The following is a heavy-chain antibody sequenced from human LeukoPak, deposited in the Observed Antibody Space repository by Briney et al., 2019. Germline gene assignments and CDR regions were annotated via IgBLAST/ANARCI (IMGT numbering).Heavy chain of an antibody. Sequence: GGSLRLSCAASGFTFSSYAMSWVRQAPGKGLEWVSSFSDSGSGTHYADSVKGRFTISRDNSKNTLYLQMNSLRVEDTAIYYCAKAYPDYPPVVFDYWGQGTLVTVSS. CDR3: AKAYPDYPPVVFDY. CDR1: GFTFSSYA. V-gene: IGHV3-23*01. J-gene: IGHJ4*02. CDR2: FSDSGSGT. D-gene: IGHD4-11*01.